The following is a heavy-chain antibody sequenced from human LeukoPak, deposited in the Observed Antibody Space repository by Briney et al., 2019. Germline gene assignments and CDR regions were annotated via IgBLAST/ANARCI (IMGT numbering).Heavy chain of an antibody. J-gene: IGHJ4*02. D-gene: IGHD3/OR15-3a*01. V-gene: IGHV4-34*01. CDR3: SRVGGLKIREFMIFFGLGGYYRGRDV. CDR1: GGTISSYY. Sequence: PSETLCLTCTVSGGTISSYYRRWIRQAPGKGLEWMGEIKENGSTDYNPALVRRVTITLDTAKNQFSLKLSTMTAADTTTYYCSRVGGLKIREFMIFFGLGGYYRGRDVWGQGTLVSVSS. CDR2: IKENGST.